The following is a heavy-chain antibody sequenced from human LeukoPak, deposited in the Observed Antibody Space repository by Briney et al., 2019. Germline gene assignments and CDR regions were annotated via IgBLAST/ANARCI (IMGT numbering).Heavy chain of an antibody. Sequence: GASVKVSCKASGYTFTSYYMHWVRQAPGQGLEWMGRINPNSGGTNYAQKFQGRVTMTRDTSISTAYMELSRLRSDDTAVYYCARVDYGSGSIEVDPWGQGTLVTVSS. J-gene: IGHJ5*02. CDR3: ARVDYGSGSIEVDP. CDR1: GYTFTSYY. D-gene: IGHD3-10*01. V-gene: IGHV1-2*06. CDR2: INPNSGGT.